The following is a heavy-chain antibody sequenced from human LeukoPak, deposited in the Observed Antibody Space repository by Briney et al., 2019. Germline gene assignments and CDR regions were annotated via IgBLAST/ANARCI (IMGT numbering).Heavy chain of an antibody. CDR2: MYTSGST. V-gene: IGHV4-61*02. Sequence: SETLSLTCTVSGVSISSGSYYWSWIRQPAGKGLEWIGRMYTSGSTNYNSSLKSRVTISVDTSKNQFSLKLSSVTAADTAVYYCARDSSVAGFDYWGQGTLVTVSS. CDR3: ARDSSVAGFDY. D-gene: IGHD6-19*01. J-gene: IGHJ4*02. CDR1: GVSISSGSYY.